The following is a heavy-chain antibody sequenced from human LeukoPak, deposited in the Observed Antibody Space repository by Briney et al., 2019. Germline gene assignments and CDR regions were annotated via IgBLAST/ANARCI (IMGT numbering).Heavy chain of an antibody. CDR1: GGTFGTYT. V-gene: IGHV1-69*04. Sequence: SVKVSCKASGGTFGTYTISWVRQAPGQGLEWMGRVLPIIHIPDYAQKFQDRVTITADTSMNTAYMELGSLRSEDTAVYYCARETEDDSIFGVVFGPLDYWGQGTLVTVSS. CDR3: ARETEDDSIFGVVFGPLDY. CDR2: VLPIIHIP. J-gene: IGHJ4*02. D-gene: IGHD3-3*01.